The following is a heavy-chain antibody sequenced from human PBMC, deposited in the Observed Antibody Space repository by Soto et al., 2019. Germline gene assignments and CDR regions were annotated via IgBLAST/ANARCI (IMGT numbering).Heavy chain of an antibody. J-gene: IGHJ4*02. CDR1: GYTFTSYG. CDR2: ISAYNGNT. V-gene: IGHV1-18*01. Sequence: ASVKVSCKASGYTFTSYGISCVRQAPGQGLEWMGWISAYNGNTNYAQKLQGRVTMTTDTSTSTAYMELRSLRSDDTAVYFCARDQEYQLMGRFDYWGQGTLVTVSS. D-gene: IGHD2-2*01. CDR3: ARDQEYQLMGRFDY.